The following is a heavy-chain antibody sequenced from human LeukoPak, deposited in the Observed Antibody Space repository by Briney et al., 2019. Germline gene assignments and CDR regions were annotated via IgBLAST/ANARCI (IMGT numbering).Heavy chain of an antibody. CDR2: IYYSGST. CDR3: ARGILLYGSGSYLFAWFDP. CDR1: GGSISSGGYY. Sequence: SQTLSHTCTVSGGSISSGGYYWSWIRQHPGKGLEWIGYIYYSGSTYYNPSLKSRVTISVDTSKNQFSLKLSSVTAADTAVYYCARGILLYGSGSYLFAWFDPWGQGTLVTVSS. D-gene: IGHD3-10*01. V-gene: IGHV4-31*03. J-gene: IGHJ5*02.